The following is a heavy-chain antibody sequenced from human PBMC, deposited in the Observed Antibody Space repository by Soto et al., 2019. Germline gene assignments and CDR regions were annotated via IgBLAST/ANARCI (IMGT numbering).Heavy chain of an antibody. CDR3: ARVCSGSSCYGPAEYFQH. D-gene: IGHD2-15*01. V-gene: IGHV4-30-4*01. J-gene: IGHJ1*01. CDR1: GGSISSGDYY. CDR2: IYYSGST. Sequence: QVQLQESGPVLVKPSQTLSLTCTVSGGSISSGDYYWSWIRQPPGMGLEWIGYIYYSGSTYYNPSLKSRVTISVDTSKTQFSLKLSSVTAADTAVYYCARVCSGSSCYGPAEYFQHWGQGTLVTVSS.